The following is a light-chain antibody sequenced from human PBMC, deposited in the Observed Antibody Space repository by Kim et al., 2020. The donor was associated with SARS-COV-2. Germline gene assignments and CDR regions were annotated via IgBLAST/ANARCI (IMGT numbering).Light chain of an antibody. J-gene: IGLJ3*02. Sequence: SVAVEQSAWVTCEGNTIGTKNVHWFQQKPGQAPVLVICGDINRPSGIPERFSGSNSGNTATLTISRAQPGDEADYYCQVWDSSTGVFGGGTQLTVL. CDR1: TIGTKN. CDR3: QVWDSSTGV. CDR2: GDI. V-gene: IGLV3-9*01.